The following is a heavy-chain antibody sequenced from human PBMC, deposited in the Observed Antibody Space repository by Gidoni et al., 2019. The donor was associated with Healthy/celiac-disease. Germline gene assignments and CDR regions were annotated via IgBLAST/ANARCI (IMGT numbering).Heavy chain of an antibody. V-gene: IGHV3-15*01. CDR3: TTGPSYYYYYGMDV. CDR1: GFTFSNAW. J-gene: IGHJ6*02. CDR2: IKSKTDGGTT. Sequence: EVQLVESGGGLVKPGGSLRLSCAASGFTFSNAWMSWVRQAPGKGLEWVGRIKSKTDGGTTDYAAPVKGRFTISRDDSKNTLYLQMNSLKTEDTAVYYCTTGPSYYYYYGMDVWGQGTTVTVSS.